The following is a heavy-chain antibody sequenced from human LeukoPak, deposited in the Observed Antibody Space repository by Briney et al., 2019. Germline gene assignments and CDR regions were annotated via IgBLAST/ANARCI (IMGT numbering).Heavy chain of an antibody. D-gene: IGHD1-26*01. Sequence: SETLSLTCSISGGSISSSNDYWGWIRQPPGKGLEWIGSRYFSENTYYNPSLKSRVAISVDTSKNQFSLILSSVTAADTAVYYCARGRRGSYFQDYWGQGTLVTVSS. CDR3: ARGRRGSYFQDY. J-gene: IGHJ4*02. CDR1: GGSISSSNDY. V-gene: IGHV4-39*07. CDR2: RYFSENT.